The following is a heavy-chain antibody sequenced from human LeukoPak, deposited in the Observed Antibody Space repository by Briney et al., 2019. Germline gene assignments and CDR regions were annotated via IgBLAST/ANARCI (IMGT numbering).Heavy chain of an antibody. CDR1: GFTFSSYA. V-gene: IGHV3-23*01. CDR2: ISGSGGST. D-gene: IGHD2-15*01. CDR3: AKALGPGVVAATSSGMDV. Sequence: GGSLRLSCAASGFTFSSYAMSWVRQAPGKGLEWVSAISGSGGSTYYADSVKGRFTLSRDNSKNTLYLQMNSLRAEDTAVYYCAKALGPGVVAATSSGMDVWGQGATVTVSS. J-gene: IGHJ6*02.